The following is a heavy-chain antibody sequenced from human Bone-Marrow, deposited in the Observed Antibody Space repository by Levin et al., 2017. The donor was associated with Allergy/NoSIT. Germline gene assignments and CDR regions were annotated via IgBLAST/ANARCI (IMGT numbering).Heavy chain of an antibody. J-gene: IGHJ6*03. CDR2: INESGST. V-gene: IGHV4-38-2*02. CDR1: GYSMSSDYY. CDR3: AREYYMDV. Sequence: TSSETLSLTCAVSGYSMSSDYYWGWIRQPPGKGLEWIGNINESGSTKYNPSLKSRVTISVDTSKNQFSLQLNSVTAADTAVYVCAREYYMDVWGKGTTVTVSS.